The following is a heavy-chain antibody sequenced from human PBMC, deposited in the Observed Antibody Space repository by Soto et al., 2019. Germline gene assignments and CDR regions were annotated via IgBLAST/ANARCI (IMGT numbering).Heavy chain of an antibody. V-gene: IGHV1-8*01. CDR2: MNPNSGNT. CDR1: GYTFTSYD. Sequence: QVQLVQSGAEVKKPGASVKVSCKASGYTFTSYDINWVRQATGQGLEWMGWMNPNSGNTGNAQKFQGRVTMTRNTSISTAYMELRSLRSEDTAVYYCARGRGTVVVVAATPGGWFAPWGQGTLVTVSS. J-gene: IGHJ5*02. D-gene: IGHD2-15*01. CDR3: ARGRGTVVVVAATPGGWFAP.